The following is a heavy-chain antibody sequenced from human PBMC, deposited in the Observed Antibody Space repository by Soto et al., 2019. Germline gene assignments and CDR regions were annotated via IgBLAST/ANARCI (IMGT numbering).Heavy chain of an antibody. CDR2: ISSSSSYT. D-gene: IGHD2-2*01. J-gene: IGHJ6*02. V-gene: IGHV3-11*05. CDR1: GFTFSDYY. CDR3: ARDCSSTSCYPGEGSGMDV. Sequence: PGGSLRLSCAASGFTFSDYYMSWIRQAPGKGLEWVSYISSSSSYTNYADSVKGRFTISRDNAKNSLYLQMNSLRAEDTAVYYCARDCSSTSCYPGEGSGMDVWGQGTTVTVSS.